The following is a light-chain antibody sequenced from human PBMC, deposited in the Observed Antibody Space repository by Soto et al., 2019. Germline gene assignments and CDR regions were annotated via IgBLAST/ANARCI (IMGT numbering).Light chain of an antibody. CDR1: QGIRRD. CDR2: AVS. CDR3: LQHNSYPLT. V-gene: IGKV1-17*01. J-gene: IGKJ4*01. Sequence: DIQMTQSPSSLSAPVGGRVTITCRASQGIRRDLGWYQQKPGKAPTRLIYAVSSLHSGVASRFSGSGSGTEITLTISRLQPEDSATYYCLQHNSYPLTFGGGTKVEIK.